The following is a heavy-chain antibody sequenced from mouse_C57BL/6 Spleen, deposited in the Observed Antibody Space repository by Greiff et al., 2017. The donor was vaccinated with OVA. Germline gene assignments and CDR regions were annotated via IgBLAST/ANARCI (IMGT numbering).Heavy chain of an antibody. CDR2: INPNYGTT. J-gene: IGHJ4*01. V-gene: IGHV1-39*01. D-gene: IGHD2-5*01. Sequence: HLVESGPELVKPGASVKISCKASGYSFTDYHLNWVKQCNGKSLEWIGVINPNYGTTSYNQKFKGKATLTVDQSSSTAYRQLNSLTSEDSAVYYCARDLYSNYEEGSAMDYWGQGTSVTVSS. CDR3: ARDLYSNYEEGSAMDY. CDR1: GYSFTDYH.